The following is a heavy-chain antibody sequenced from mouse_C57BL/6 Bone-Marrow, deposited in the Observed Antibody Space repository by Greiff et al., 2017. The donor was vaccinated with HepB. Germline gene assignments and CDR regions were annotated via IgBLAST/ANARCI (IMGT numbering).Heavy chain of an antibody. J-gene: IGHJ2*01. CDR2: ISDGGSYT. Sequence: DVKLVESGGGLVKPGGSLKLSCAASGFTFSSYAMSWVRQTPEKRLEWVATISDGGSYTYYPDNVKGRFTISRDNAKNNLYLQMSHLKSEDTAMYYCARDEDSYYYGSSYYFDYWGQGTTLTVSS. CDR3: ARDEDSYYYGSSYYFDY. D-gene: IGHD1-1*01. V-gene: IGHV5-4*01. CDR1: GFTFSSYA.